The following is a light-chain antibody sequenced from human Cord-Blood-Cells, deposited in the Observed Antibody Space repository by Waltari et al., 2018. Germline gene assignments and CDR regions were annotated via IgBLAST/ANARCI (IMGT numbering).Light chain of an antibody. V-gene: IGKV4-1*01. Sequence: DIVMTQSPDSLAVSLGERATINFKSSQSVLYSSNNKNYLAWYQQKPGQPPKLLIYLASTRESGVPDRFSGSGSGTDFTLTISSLQPDDFATYYCQQYNSYSLTFGGGTKVEIK. CDR3: QQYNSYSLT. CDR2: LAS. J-gene: IGKJ4*01. CDR1: QSVLYSSNNKNY.